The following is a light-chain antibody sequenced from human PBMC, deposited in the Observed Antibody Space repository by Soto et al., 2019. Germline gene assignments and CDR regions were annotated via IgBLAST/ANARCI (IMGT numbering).Light chain of an antibody. CDR3: CSYAGSSTFVYV. Sequence: QSVLTQPASVSGSPGQSITISCTGTSSDVGSYNLVSWYQQHLGKAPKLMIYEGSKRPSGVSNRFSGSKSGNTASLTISGLQAEDEADYYCCSYAGSSTFVYVFGTGTKVTVL. CDR1: SSDVGSYNL. V-gene: IGLV2-23*03. CDR2: EGS. J-gene: IGLJ1*01.